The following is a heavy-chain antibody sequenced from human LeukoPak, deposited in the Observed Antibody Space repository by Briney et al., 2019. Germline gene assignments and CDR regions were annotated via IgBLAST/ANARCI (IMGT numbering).Heavy chain of an antibody. CDR3: ARDSRWAAAGPDAFDI. J-gene: IGHJ3*02. CDR2: IYHSGST. D-gene: IGHD6-13*01. CDR1: GGSISSSNW. Sequence: SETLSLTCAVSGGSISSSNWWSWVRQPPGKGLEWIGEIYHSGSTNYNPSLKSRVTISVDKSKNQFSLKLSSVTAADTAVYYCARDSRWAAAGPDAFDIWGQGTMVTVSS. V-gene: IGHV4-4*02.